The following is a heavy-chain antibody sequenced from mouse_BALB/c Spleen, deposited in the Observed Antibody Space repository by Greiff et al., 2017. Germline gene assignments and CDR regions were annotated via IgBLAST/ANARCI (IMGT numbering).Heavy chain of an antibody. CDR3: ARGRSYWYFDV. Sequence: QVQLKQPGAELVKPGTSVKLSCKASGYNFTSYWINWVKLRPGQGLEWIGDIYPGSGSTNYNEKFKSKATLTVDTSSSTAYMQLSSLASEDSALYYCARGRSYWYFDVWGAGTTVTVSS. CDR2: IYPGSGST. J-gene: IGHJ1*01. V-gene: IGHV1-55*01. CDR1: GYNFTSYW.